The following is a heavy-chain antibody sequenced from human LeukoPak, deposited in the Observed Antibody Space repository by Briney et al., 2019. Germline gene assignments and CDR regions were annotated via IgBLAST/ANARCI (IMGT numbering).Heavy chain of an antibody. Sequence: SVKVSCKASGGTFSSYAISWVRQAPGQGLEWMGGIIPIFGTANYAQKFQGRVTITADESTSTAYMELSSLRSEDTAVYYCATRSGYYPDAFDIWGQGTMVTVSS. CDR3: ATRSGYYPDAFDI. D-gene: IGHD3-22*01. CDR2: IIPIFGTA. J-gene: IGHJ3*02. V-gene: IGHV1-69*13. CDR1: GGTFSSYA.